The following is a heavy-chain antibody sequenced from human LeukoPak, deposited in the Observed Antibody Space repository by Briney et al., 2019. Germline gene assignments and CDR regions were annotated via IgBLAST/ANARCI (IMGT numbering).Heavy chain of an antibody. D-gene: IGHD3-9*01. CDR2: IYSGGST. CDR3: AKRRRVLRYFDWPQTGYWYFDL. Sequence: GGSLRLSCAASGFTVSSNYMSWVRQAPGKGLEWVSVIYSGGSTYYADSVKGRFTISRDNSKNTLYLQMNSLRAEDTAVYYCAKRRRVLRYFDWPQTGYWYFDLWGRGTLVTVSS. J-gene: IGHJ2*01. V-gene: IGHV3-53*01. CDR1: GFTVSSNY.